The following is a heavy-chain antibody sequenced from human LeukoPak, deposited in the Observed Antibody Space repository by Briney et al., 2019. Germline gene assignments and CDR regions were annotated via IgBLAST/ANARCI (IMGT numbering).Heavy chain of an antibody. CDR3: TRVVNGGHFDS. CDR2: IYGSGST. Sequence: PSETPSITCSAAGGSISSYYWSWSRQPPGKGLVGRGYIYGSGSTNYNPSLESRGTISVETSMHQFSLKLSPVTAADTAVYLCTRVVNGGHFDSWGQGTLVTVSS. D-gene: IGHD2-8*01. J-gene: IGHJ4*02. CDR1: GGSISSYY. V-gene: IGHV4-59*01.